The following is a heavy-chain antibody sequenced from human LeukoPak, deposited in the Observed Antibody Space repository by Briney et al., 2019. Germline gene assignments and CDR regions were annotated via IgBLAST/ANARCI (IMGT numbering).Heavy chain of an antibody. CDR3: ARGGRNCSGGSCPYYFDY. CDR2: IIPIFGTA. Sequence: SVKVSCKASGGTFSSYAISWVRQAPGQGLEWMGGIIPIFGTANYAQKFQGRVTITTDESTSTAYMGLSSLRSEDTAVYYCARGGRNCSGGSCPYYFDYWGQGTLVTVSS. D-gene: IGHD2-15*01. V-gene: IGHV1-69*05. J-gene: IGHJ4*02. CDR1: GGTFSSYA.